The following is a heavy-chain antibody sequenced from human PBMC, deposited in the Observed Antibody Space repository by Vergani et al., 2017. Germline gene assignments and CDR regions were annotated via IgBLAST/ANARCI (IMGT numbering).Heavy chain of an antibody. Sequence: QVQLVESGGGVVQPGRSLRLSCAASGFTFSSYGMHWVRQAPGKGLEWVAVISYDGSNKYYADSVKGRFTISRDNSKNTLYLQMNSLRAEDTAVYYCAKDSLKYCSSTGCYTPLFDYWGQGTLVTVSS. D-gene: IGHD2-2*02. CDR1: GFTFSSYG. CDR2: ISYDGSNK. J-gene: IGHJ4*02. CDR3: AKDSLKYCSSTGCYTPLFDY. V-gene: IGHV3-30*18.